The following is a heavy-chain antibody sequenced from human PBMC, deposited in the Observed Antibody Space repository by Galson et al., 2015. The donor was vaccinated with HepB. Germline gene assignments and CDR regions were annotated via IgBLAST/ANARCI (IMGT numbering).Heavy chain of an antibody. Sequence: SETLSLTCTVSGGSISSYYWSWIRQPPGKGLEWIGEINHSGSTNYNPSLKSRVTISVDTSKNQFSLKLSSVTAADTAVYYCARGFGSPLYYYYYGMDVWGQGTTVTVSS. V-gene: IGHV4-34*01. J-gene: IGHJ6*02. CDR3: ARGFGSPLYYYYYGMDV. D-gene: IGHD2-15*01. CDR1: GGSISSYY. CDR2: INHSGST.